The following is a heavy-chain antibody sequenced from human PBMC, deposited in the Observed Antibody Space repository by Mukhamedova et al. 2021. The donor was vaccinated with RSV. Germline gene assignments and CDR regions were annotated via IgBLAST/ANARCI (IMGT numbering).Heavy chain of an antibody. CDR1: SYA. V-gene: IGHV3-23*01. CDR2: ISGSGGST. J-gene: IGHJ4*02. D-gene: IGHD1-26*01. Sequence: SYAMSWVRQAPGKGLEWVSAISGSGGSTYYADSMKGRFTISRDNSKNTLYLQMNSLRAEDTAVYYCAKIVGATSDYWGQGTLVTV. CDR3: AKIVGATSDY.